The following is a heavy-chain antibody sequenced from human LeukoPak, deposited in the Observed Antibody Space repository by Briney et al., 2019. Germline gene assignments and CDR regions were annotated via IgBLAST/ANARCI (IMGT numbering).Heavy chain of an antibody. V-gene: IGHV6-1*01. J-gene: IGHJ3*02. CDR1: GDSVSSNSAA. D-gene: IGHD6-19*01. Sequence: SQTLSLTRAISGDSVSSNSAAWNWIRQSPSRGLAWLGRTYYRSEWYNDYAVSVKSRITINPDTSKNQFSLQLNSVTPEDMAVYYCARDRDPLAVAGDDAFDIWGQGTMVTVSS. CDR2: TYYRSEWYN. CDR3: ARDRDPLAVAGDDAFDI.